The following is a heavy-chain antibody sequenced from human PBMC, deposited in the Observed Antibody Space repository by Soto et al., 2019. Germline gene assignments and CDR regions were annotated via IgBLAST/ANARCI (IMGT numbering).Heavy chain of an antibody. CDR3: AHLTVNYYDSSGYYSYYFEY. D-gene: IGHD3-22*01. J-gene: IGHJ4*01. CDR2: IYWNDDK. CDR1: GFSLSTSGVG. Sequence: SGPTLVNPTQTLTLTCTFSGFSLSTSGVGVGWIRQPPGKALEWLALIYWNDDKRYSPSLKSRLTITKDTSKNQVVLTMTNMDPVDTATYYCAHLTVNYYDSSGYYSYYFEYWGHGTLVTVSS. V-gene: IGHV2-5*01.